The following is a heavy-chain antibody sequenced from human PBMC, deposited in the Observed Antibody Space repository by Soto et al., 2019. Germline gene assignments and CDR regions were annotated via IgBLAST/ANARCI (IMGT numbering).Heavy chain of an antibody. CDR1: GGSISSYY. V-gene: IGHV4-59*12. CDR3: AREDSSGWYPFDY. J-gene: IGHJ4*02. D-gene: IGHD6-19*01. Sequence: SETLSLTCTVSGGSISSYYWSWIRQPPGKGLEWIGYIYYSGSTNYNPSLKSRVTISVDTSKNQFSLKLSSVTAADTAVYYCAREDSSGWYPFDYWGQGTLVTVSS. CDR2: IYYSGST.